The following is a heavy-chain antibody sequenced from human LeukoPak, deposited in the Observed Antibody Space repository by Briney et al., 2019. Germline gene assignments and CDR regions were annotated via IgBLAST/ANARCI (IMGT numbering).Heavy chain of an antibody. CDR2: INPDGSSI. Sequence: LGGSLRLSCAASGFVFSNYWMYWVRQAPGRGLVWVSRINPDGSSISYADFVRGRFTISRDNAKNTLFLQMNSLTVEDTAMYYCGRDLSWGSTDYWGQGTLVTVSS. D-gene: IGHD3-16*01. CDR3: GRDLSWGSTDY. J-gene: IGHJ4*02. V-gene: IGHV3-74*01. CDR1: GFVFSNYW.